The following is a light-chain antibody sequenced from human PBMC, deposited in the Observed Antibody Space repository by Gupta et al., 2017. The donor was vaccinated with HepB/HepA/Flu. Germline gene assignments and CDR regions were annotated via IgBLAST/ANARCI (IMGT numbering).Light chain of an antibody. CDR1: SSDVGSYNL. CDR3: CSYAGSSTFVYL. V-gene: IGLV2-23*02. J-gene: IGLJ1*01. CDR2: EVN. Sequence: QSALTQPASVSGSPGQSITISCTGTSSDVGSYNLVSWYQQHPGKAPKRMIYEVNKRPSGVSNRFSGSKSDNTASLTISGLQAEDEADYYCCSYAGSSTFVYLFGTGTKVTVL.